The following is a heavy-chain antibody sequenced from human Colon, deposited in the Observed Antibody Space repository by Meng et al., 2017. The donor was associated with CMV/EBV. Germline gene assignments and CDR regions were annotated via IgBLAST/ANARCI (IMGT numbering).Heavy chain of an antibody. V-gene: IGHV1-2*02. J-gene: IGHJ4*02. CDR1: DYTFTNHG. Sequence: ASVKVSCKTFDYTFTNHGISWVRQAPGQGLEWMGWINPNSGGTNYAQKFQGRVTMTRDTSISTAYMELSRLRSDDTAVYYCARDLAGPAAPNWGQGTLVTVSS. CDR2: INPNSGGT. D-gene: IGHD2-2*01. CDR3: ARDLAGPAAPN.